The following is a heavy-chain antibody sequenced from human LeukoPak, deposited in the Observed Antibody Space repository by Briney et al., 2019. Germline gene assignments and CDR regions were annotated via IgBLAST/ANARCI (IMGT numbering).Heavy chain of an antibody. CDR1: GGSFSGYY. J-gene: IGHJ5*02. CDR2: INHSGST. CDR3: ARHPFQYPFDH. V-gene: IGHV4-34*01. D-gene: IGHD4-4*01. Sequence: PSETLSLTCAVYGGSFSGYYWSWIRQPPGKGLEWIGEINHSGSTNYNPSLKSRVSLPLDTSNNQFSLKLSSVTAADTAVYYCARHPFQYPFDHWGQGTVVSVSS.